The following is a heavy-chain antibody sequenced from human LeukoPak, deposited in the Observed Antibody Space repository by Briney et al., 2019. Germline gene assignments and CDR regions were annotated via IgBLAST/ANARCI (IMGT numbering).Heavy chain of an antibody. CDR3: ARDDDFWLPYY. CDR1: GFTFSSYG. V-gene: IGHV3-33*01. J-gene: IGHJ4*02. CDR2: IWYDGSNK. D-gene: IGHD3-3*01. Sequence: GGSLRLSCAASGFTFSSYGMYWVRQAPGKGLEWVAVIWYDGSNKYYADSVKGRFTISRDNSKNTLYLQMNSLRAEDTAVYYCARDDDFWLPYYWGQGTLVTVSS.